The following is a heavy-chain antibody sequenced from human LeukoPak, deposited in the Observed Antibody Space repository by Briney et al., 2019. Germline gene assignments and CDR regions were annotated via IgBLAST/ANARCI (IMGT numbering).Heavy chain of an antibody. CDR3: ARHANSDAFDI. D-gene: IGHD4/OR15-4a*01. CDR1: GGSISSYY. Sequence: PSETLSLTCTVSGGSISSYYWSWLRQPPGKGLEWIGYIYHTGSTNSNPSLKSRVTISVDTSKNQFSLKLSSVTAADTAVYYCARHANSDAFDIWGQGTMVTVSS. CDR2: IYHTGST. J-gene: IGHJ3*02. V-gene: IGHV4-59*01.